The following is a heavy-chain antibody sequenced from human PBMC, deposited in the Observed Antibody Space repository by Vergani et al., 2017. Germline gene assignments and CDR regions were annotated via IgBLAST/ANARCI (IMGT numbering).Heavy chain of an antibody. Sequence: EVQLVESGGGLVQPGGSLRLSCAASGFTFSSYWMSWVRQAPGKGLEWVANIKQDGSEKYYVDSGKGRFTIARDNAKNSLYLQMNSLRAEDTAVYYCARSHDFWSGYLFDYWGQGTLVTVSS. CDR2: IKQDGSEK. CDR3: ARSHDFWSGYLFDY. D-gene: IGHD3-3*01. J-gene: IGHJ4*02. V-gene: IGHV3-7*01. CDR1: GFTFSSYW.